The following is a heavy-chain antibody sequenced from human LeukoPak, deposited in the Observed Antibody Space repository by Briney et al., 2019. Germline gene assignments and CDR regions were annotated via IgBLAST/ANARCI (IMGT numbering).Heavy chain of an antibody. CDR3: ASAMLAYCGGDCYPYYFDY. V-gene: IGHV3-7*01. J-gene: IGHJ4*02. Sequence: GGSLRLSCAASGFTFSSYWMSWVRRAPGKGLEWVANIKQDGSEKYYVDSVKGRFTISRDNAKNSLYLQMNSLRAEDTAVYYCASAMLAYCGGDCYPYYFDYWGQGTLVTVSS. CDR2: IKQDGSEK. CDR1: GFTFSSYW. D-gene: IGHD2-21*02.